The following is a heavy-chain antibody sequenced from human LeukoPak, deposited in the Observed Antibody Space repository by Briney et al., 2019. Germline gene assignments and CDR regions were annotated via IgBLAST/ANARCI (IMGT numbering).Heavy chain of an antibody. J-gene: IGHJ4*02. CDR2: ISGDGVSP. V-gene: IGHV3-23*01. Sequence: GGSLRLSCSASGFTFNNYALTWVRQTPGKGLECVSAISGDGVSPYYADSVRGRFTISRDNSKNTLYLQMNSLRVEDTAVYFCARDPGAFPSFFDSWGQGTLVTVSS. CDR1: GFTFNNYA. D-gene: IGHD4/OR15-4a*01. CDR3: ARDPGAFPSFFDS.